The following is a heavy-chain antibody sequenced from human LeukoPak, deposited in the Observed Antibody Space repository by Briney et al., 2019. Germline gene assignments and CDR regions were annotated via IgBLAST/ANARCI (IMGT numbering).Heavy chain of an antibody. CDR3: SSMVRGADCDY. CDR2: IHYSGTT. Sequence: PSETLSLTCTVSGGSISSSNYYWGWIRQPPGKGLEWIGSIHYSGTTYYNPSLQSRVTISVDTSRNQFSLKLSSVTAADTAVYYCSSMVRGADCDYWGQGTLVTVSS. J-gene: IGHJ4*02. V-gene: IGHV4-39*03. CDR1: GGSISSSNYY. D-gene: IGHD3-10*01.